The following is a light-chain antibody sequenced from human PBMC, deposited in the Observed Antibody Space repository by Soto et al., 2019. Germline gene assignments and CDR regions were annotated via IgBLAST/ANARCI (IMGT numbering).Light chain of an antibody. Sequence: EIVLTQSPATLSLSPGERATLSCRASQSVSSYLAWYQQKPGQAPRLLIYDASNRATGIPARFSGSGSGTDFTLTISSLEPEDFAVYYCQQLHTYPYTFGQGTKLEIK. V-gene: IGKV3-11*01. CDR2: DAS. CDR1: QSVSSY. CDR3: QQLHTYPYT. J-gene: IGKJ2*01.